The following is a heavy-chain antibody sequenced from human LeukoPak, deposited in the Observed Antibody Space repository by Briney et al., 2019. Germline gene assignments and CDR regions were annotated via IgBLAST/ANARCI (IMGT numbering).Heavy chain of an antibody. J-gene: IGHJ4*02. CDR2: ISSSGSTI. Sequence: GGSLRLSCAASGFTFSDYYMSWIRQAPGKGLEWVSYISSSGSTIYYADSVKGRFTISRDNAKNSLYLQMNSLRAEDTAVYYCARVTSVTYGSGNYYQENTDYWGQGTLVTVSS. V-gene: IGHV3-11*04. CDR3: ARVTSVTYGSGNYYQENTDY. D-gene: IGHD3-10*01. CDR1: GFTFSDYY.